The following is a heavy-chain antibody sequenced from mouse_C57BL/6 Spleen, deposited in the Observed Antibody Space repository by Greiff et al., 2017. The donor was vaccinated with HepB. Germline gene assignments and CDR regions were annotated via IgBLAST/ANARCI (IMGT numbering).Heavy chain of an antibody. D-gene: IGHD1-1*01. CDR2: IDPSDSYT. J-gene: IGHJ1*03. Sequence: QVQLQQPGAELVRPGTSVKLSCKASGYTFTSYWMHWVKQRPGQGLEWIGVIDPSDSYTNYNQKFKGKATLTVDTSSSTAYMQLSSLTSEDSAVYYCARRHYYGSRERYWYFDVWGTGTTVTVSS. CDR1: GYTFTSYW. V-gene: IGHV1-59*01. CDR3: ARRHYYGSRERYWYFDV.